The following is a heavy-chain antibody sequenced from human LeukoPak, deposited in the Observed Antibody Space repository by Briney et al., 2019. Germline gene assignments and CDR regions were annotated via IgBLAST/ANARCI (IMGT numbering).Heavy chain of an antibody. CDR2: INPNNGGT. CDR1: GYTFTGYY. CDR3: ARGSQLGIVYGLIDY. J-gene: IGHJ4*02. Sequence: ASVKVSCKASGYTFTGYYMHWVRQAPGQGLEWMGWINPNNGGTNYAQKFQGRVTMTRDTSISTGYMELSRLRSDDTAVYYCARGSQLGIVYGLIDYWGQGTLVTVSS. V-gene: IGHV1-2*02. D-gene: IGHD7-27*01.